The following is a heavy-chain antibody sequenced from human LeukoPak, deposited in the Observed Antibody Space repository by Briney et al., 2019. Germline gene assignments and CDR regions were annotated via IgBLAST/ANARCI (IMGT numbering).Heavy chain of an antibody. D-gene: IGHD2-15*01. CDR3: ANAERYCSGGSCYLYYFDY. CDR1: GGSISCSSYY. Sequence: SETLSLTCTVSGGSISCSSYYWGWIRQPPGKGLEWIGSIYYSGSTYYNPSLKSRVTISVDTSKNQFSLKLSSVTAADTAVYYCANAERYCSGGSCYLYYFDYWGQGTLVTVSS. V-gene: IGHV4-39*07. CDR2: IYYSGST. J-gene: IGHJ4*02.